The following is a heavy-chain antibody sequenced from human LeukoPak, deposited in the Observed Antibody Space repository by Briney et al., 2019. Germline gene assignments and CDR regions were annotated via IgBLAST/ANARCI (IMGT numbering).Heavy chain of an antibody. J-gene: IGHJ4*02. Sequence: ASVKVSCKASGYTFSGHYMHWVRQAPGQGLEWMGWINPDTGGTNSAQKFQGRVTMTRDTSISTAYMELTRLTSDDTAVYYCARDGNSDYWGQGTLVAVSS. CDR1: GYTFSGHY. V-gene: IGHV1-2*02. CDR2: INPDTGGT. CDR3: ARDGNSDY.